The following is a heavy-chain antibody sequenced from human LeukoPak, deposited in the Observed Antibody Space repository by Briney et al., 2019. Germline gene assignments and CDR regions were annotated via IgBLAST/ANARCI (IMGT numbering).Heavy chain of an antibody. J-gene: IGHJ4*02. V-gene: IGHV1-2*02. D-gene: IGHD1-20*01. CDR3: ARDTSITGTTGGY. CDR1: GYTFTGYY. Sequence: ASVKVSCKASGYTFTGYYMHWLRQAPGQGLEWMGWINPNSGGTNYAQKFQGRVTMTRDTSISTAYMELSRLRSDDTAVYYCARDTSITGTTGGYWGQGTLVTVSS. CDR2: INPNSGGT.